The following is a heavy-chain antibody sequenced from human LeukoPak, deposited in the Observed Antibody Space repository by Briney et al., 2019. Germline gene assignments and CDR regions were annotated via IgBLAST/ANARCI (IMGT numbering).Heavy chain of an antibody. CDR3: TTESLVADSSDY. J-gene: IGHJ4*02. CDR2: IKSKTDGGTT. V-gene: IGHV3-15*01. D-gene: IGHD5-12*01. CDR1: GFTFGDYA. Sequence: PGGSLRLSCTASGFTFGDYAMSWVRQAPGKGLEWVGRIKSKTDGGTTDYAAPVKGRFTISRDDSKNTLYLQMNSLKTEDTAVYYCTTESLVADSSDYWGQGTLVTVSS.